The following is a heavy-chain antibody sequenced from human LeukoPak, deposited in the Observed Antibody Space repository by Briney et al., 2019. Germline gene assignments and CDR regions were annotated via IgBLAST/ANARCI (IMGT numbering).Heavy chain of an antibody. CDR1: GGSFSGYY. Sequence: SETLSLTCAVYGGSFSGYYWSWIRQPPGKGLEWIGEINHSGSTNYNPSLKSRVTISVDTSKNQFSLKLSSVTAADTAVYYCASRSRNLEWLSYWGQGTLLTVSS. V-gene: IGHV4-34*01. J-gene: IGHJ4*02. D-gene: IGHD3-3*01. CDR3: ASRSRNLEWLSY. CDR2: INHSGST.